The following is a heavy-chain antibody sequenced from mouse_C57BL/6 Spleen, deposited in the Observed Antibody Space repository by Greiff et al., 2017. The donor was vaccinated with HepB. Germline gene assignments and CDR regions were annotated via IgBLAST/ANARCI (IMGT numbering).Heavy chain of an antibody. CDR3: ARFQYYGSSYEDWFAY. CDR2: IDPSDSYT. J-gene: IGHJ3*01. D-gene: IGHD1-1*01. V-gene: IGHV1-59*01. Sequence: VQLQQPGAELVRPGTSVKLSCKASGYTFTSYWMHWVKQRPGQGLEWIGVIDPSDSYTNYNQKFKGKATLTVDTSSSTAYMQLSSLTSEDSAVYYCARFQYYGSSYEDWFAYWGQGTLVTVSA. CDR1: GYTFTSYW.